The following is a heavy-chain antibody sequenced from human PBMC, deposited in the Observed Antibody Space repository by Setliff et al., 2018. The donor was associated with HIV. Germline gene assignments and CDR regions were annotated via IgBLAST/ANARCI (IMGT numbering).Heavy chain of an antibody. CDR3: ARPLLQQLVLGINWFDP. J-gene: IGHJ5*02. D-gene: IGHD6-13*01. CDR1: GFTFSSYA. Sequence: PGGSLRLSCAASGFTFSSYAMSWVRQAPRKGLEWVSAISGSGGSTYYANSVKVRFAISRDNYKNTLYLQMNSLRAEDTAVYYCARPLLQQLVLGINWFDPCGQGTLGTVSS. V-gene: IGHV3-23*01. CDR2: ISGSGGST.